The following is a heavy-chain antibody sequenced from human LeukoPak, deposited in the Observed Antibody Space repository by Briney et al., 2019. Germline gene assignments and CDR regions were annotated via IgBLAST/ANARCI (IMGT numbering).Heavy chain of an antibody. J-gene: IGHJ4*02. CDR1: GFTFSSYE. V-gene: IGHV3-48*03. CDR3: ARDLGSLSGTAGY. D-gene: IGHD2-8*02. Sequence: RSGGSLRLSCAASGFTFSSYEMNWVRQAPGKGLEWVSYISSSAGTIYYADSVKGRFTISRDNAKNSLYLQMNSLRAEDTAVYYCARDLGSLSGTAGYWGQGTLVTVSS. CDR2: ISSSAGTI.